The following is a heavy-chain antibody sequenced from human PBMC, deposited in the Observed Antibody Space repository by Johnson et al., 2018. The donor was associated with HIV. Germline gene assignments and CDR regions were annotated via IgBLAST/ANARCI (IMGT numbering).Heavy chain of an antibody. J-gene: IGHJ3*02. Sequence: MQLVESGGGLVQPGRSLRLSCAASGFTFDDYAMHWVRQAPGKGLEWVSYISSSGSTIYYADSVKGRFTISRDNAKKSLYLQMNSLRVEDTAVYFCARNGDGYTPDAFDIWGQGTVVTVSS. D-gene: IGHD5-24*01. CDR3: ARNGDGYTPDAFDI. CDR2: ISSSGSTI. V-gene: IGHV3-48*03. CDR1: GFTFDDYA.